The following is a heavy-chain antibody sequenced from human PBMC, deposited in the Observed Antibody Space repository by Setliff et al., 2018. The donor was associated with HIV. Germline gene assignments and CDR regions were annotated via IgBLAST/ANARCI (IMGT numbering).Heavy chain of an antibody. V-gene: IGHV4-39*01. J-gene: IGHJ4*02. D-gene: IGHD6-6*01. CDR1: GGFVSRSSYY. CDR3: VRMEATRPPRGLDY. CDR2: IYYNGDT. Sequence: PSETLSLTCTVSGGFVSRSSYYWGWIRQPRGKRLEWIGTIYYNGDTQYNPSFKSRVIMSVDTSKNQFSLRPISVTAADTAVYYCVRMEATRPPRGLDYWGPGTLVTVSS.